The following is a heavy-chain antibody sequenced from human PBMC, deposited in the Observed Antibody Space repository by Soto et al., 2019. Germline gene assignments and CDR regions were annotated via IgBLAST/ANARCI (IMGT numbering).Heavy chain of an antibody. D-gene: IGHD1-26*01. J-gene: IGHJ6*02. V-gene: IGHV3-23*01. CDR2: ISGSGGST. Sequence: GGSLRLSCAASGFTFSSYAMSWVRQAPGKGLEWVSAISGSGGSTYYADSVKGRFTISRDNSKNTLYLQMNSLRAEDTAVYYCAKIVGNYYYYGMDVWGQGTTVTVSS. CDR3: AKIVGNYYYYGMDV. CDR1: GFTFSSYA.